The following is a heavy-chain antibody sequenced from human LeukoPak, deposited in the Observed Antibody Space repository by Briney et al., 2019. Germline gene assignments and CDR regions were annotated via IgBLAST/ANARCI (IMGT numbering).Heavy chain of an antibody. CDR3: ARDYGDLPARVPYFDY. J-gene: IGHJ4*02. CDR1: GFTFSSYS. V-gene: IGHV3-21*01. CDR2: LSSSSTYI. Sequence: GGSLRLSCAASGFTFSSYSMNWVRQAPGKGLEWVSSLSSSSTYIYYADSVKGRFTISRDNAKNSLYLQMKSLRDEDTAIYYCARDYGDLPARVPYFDYWGQGTLVTVSS. D-gene: IGHD4-17*01.